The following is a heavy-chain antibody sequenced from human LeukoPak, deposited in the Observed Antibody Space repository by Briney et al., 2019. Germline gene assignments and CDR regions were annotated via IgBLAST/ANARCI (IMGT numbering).Heavy chain of an antibody. CDR1: GYTLTELS. CDR3: ARERISYYYDSSGNPWGAYYFDY. J-gene: IGHJ4*02. D-gene: IGHD3-22*01. Sequence: ASVKVSCKVSGYTLTELSMHWVRQAPGKGLEWMGGFDTEDGETIYAQKFQGRVTMTEDTSTDTAYMELRSLRSDDTAVYYCARERISYYYDSSGNPWGAYYFDYWGQGTLVTVSS. V-gene: IGHV1-24*01. CDR2: FDTEDGET.